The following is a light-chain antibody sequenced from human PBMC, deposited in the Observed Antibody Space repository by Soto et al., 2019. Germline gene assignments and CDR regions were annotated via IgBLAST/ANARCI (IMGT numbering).Light chain of an antibody. CDR2: DVD. CDR1: RSEVGGYSY. Sequence: QSVLTQPASVTGSRGRSITISCTGSRSEVGGYSYVSWYTHHPGKAPTLMIYDVDNRPSGVSNRFSGSKSGNTASLTISGLQAEDEADYYCSSYTSSNPLYVFGPGTKVTVL. J-gene: IGLJ1*01. V-gene: IGLV2-14*03. CDR3: SSYTSSNPLYV.